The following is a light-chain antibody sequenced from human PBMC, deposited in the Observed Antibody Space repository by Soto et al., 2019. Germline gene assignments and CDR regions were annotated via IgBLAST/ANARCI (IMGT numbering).Light chain of an antibody. V-gene: IGLV2-23*01. CDR1: SSDVGRYNL. CDR2: EGS. J-gene: IGLJ1*01. Sequence: QSVLTQPATVSGSDGQSITISCTGTSSDVGRYNLVSWYQQHPGKAPKLMIYEGSKRPSGVSNRFSGSKSGNTASLTISGLQAEDEADYYCCSFAGSSPYVFGTGTKLTVL. CDR3: CSFAGSSPYV.